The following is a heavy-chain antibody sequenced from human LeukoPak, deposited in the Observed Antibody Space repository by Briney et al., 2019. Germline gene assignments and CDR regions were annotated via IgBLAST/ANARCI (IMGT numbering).Heavy chain of an antibody. V-gene: IGHV4-59*01. Sequence: SSETLSLTCTVSGGSISSYYWSWIRQPPGKGLEWIGYIYYSGSTNYNPSLKSRVTISVDTSKNQFSLKLSSVTAAGTAVYYCAKASAMIVVVSKHFDYWGQGTLVTVSS. CDR1: GGSISSYY. CDR2: IYYSGST. D-gene: IGHD3-22*01. J-gene: IGHJ4*02. CDR3: AKASAMIVVVSKHFDY.